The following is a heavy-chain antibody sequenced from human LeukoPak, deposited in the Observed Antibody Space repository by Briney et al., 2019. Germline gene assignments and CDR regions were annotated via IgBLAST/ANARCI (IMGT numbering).Heavy chain of an antibody. V-gene: IGHV3-30*04. J-gene: IGHJ4*02. Sequence: AGGSLRLSCAASGFTFSSYVMHWVRQAPGKGLEWVAIISYDGSNEYYADSVKGRFTISRDNSKNTLYLQMNSLRAADTAVYYCAKKIDSGSYPLDYWGQGTLVTISS. CDR2: ISYDGSNE. CDR1: GFTFSSYV. CDR3: AKKIDSGSYPLDY. D-gene: IGHD3-10*01.